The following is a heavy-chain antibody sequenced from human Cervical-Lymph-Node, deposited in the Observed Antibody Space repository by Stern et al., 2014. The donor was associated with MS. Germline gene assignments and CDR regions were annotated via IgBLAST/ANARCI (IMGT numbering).Heavy chain of an antibody. V-gene: IGHV1-69*06. CDR2: IIPLFGTA. CDR1: GGTFSNYA. J-gene: IGHJ6*02. D-gene: IGHD2-21*02. Sequence: VQLVQSGAEVKKPGSSVKGSCKASGGTFSNYAITWVRQAPGQGLEWMGAIIPLFGTANYAQRFQGRVTITADRSTNTSYMELSSLTSEDTAVYFCARDGDFDYSFGMDVWGQGTTVTVSS. CDR3: ARDGDFDYSFGMDV.